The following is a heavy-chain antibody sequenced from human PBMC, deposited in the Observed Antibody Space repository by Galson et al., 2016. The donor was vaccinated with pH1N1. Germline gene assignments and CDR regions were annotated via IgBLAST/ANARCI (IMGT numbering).Heavy chain of an antibody. Sequence: SETLSLTCGVSGYSISSGYYWGWIRQPPGKGLEWIWTMYHSGSIHHNASLTSRVTISIDTSKNQFSLNLNPVTAADTAVYYCARVFLEGLYGHSPGVFDYWGQGTLVTVSS. D-gene: IGHD3-3*01. CDR3: ARVFLEGLYGHSPGVFDY. J-gene: IGHJ4*02. V-gene: IGHV4-38-2*01. CDR2: MYHSGSI. CDR1: GYSISSGYY.